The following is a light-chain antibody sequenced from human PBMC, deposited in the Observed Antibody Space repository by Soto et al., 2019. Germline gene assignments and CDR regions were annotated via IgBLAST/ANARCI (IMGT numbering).Light chain of an antibody. V-gene: IGKV3-15*01. CDR1: QSVSSN. CDR3: QQYNKWPLT. J-gene: IGKJ1*01. CDR2: AVS. Sequence: EIMMTQSPGTLSASPGDRATLSCRASQSVSSNLAWYQQKPGKAPRLLIYAVSTRATGIPARFSGSGSGTEFTLTISSLQSEDFAVYYCQQYNKWPLTFGQGTKVEIK.